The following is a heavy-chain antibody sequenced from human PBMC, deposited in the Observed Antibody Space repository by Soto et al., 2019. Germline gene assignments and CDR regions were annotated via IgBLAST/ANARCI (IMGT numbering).Heavy chain of an antibody. Sequence: AAVKVSCKASGYTFLKYGVGWVRQAPGQRLEWMGWISPNSGNTNYAQKIQDRVTMTADTSTSTAYMELRSLRSDDTAIYYCARRPPFSYGDYVTYYFDYWGQGALVTVSS. D-gene: IGHD4-17*01. V-gene: IGHV1-18*01. CDR1: GYTFLKYG. J-gene: IGHJ4*02. CDR3: ARRPPFSYGDYVTYYFDY. CDR2: ISPNSGNT.